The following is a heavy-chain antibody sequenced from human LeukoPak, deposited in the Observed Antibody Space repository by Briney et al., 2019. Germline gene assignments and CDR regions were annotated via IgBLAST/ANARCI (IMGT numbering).Heavy chain of an antibody. CDR1: GFTFSSFA. V-gene: IGHV3-23*01. D-gene: IGHD3-22*01. CDR3: ARYYDQDGCYGRHDY. Sequence: GGSLRLSCAASGFTFSSFAMSWVRQAPGKGLEWVSDTRSRTDNTFYADSVKGRFTISRDNSNNMLFLQMNSLRAEDTALYYCARYYDQDGCYGRHDYWGQGTLVTVSS. CDR2: TRSRTDNT. J-gene: IGHJ4*02.